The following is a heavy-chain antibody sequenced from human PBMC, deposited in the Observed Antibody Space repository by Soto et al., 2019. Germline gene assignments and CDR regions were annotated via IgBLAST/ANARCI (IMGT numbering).Heavy chain of an antibody. CDR1: GFTFSNYG. J-gene: IGHJ4*02. V-gene: IGHV3-23*01. CDR3: VRSWAY. Sequence: EVQLLESGGGLVQPGGSLRLSCAASGFTFSNYGMNWIRLAPGEGLEWVSTVSPAGSTFYADSVRGRFTISRDNSKSTVDLQMNGLRVDDPAIYYCVRSWAYWGRGTVVTVSS. D-gene: IGHD6-13*01. CDR2: VSPAGST.